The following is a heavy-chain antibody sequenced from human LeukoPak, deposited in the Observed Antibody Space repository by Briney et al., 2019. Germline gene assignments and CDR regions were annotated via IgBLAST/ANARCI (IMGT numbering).Heavy chain of an antibody. V-gene: IGHV4-59*12. J-gene: IGHJ3*02. CDR1: GGSISSYY. D-gene: IGHD2-21*02. CDR2: IYYSGST. CDR3: ARVSPGGDCYSGCGFDI. Sequence: SETLSLTCTVSGGSISSYYWSWIRQPPGKGLEWIGYIYYSGSTNYNPSLKSRVTISVDTSKNQFSLKLSSVTAADTAVYFCARVSPGGDCYSGCGFDIWGQGTMVRLF.